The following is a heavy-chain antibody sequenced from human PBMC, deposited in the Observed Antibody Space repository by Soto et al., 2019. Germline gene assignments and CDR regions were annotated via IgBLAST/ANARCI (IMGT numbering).Heavy chain of an antibody. D-gene: IGHD2-2*01. CDR2: IIPITATA. CDR3: ARSQGSSTSLEIYYYYYYGMDV. J-gene: IGHJ6*02. CDR1: GGTFGSYA. V-gene: IGHV1-69*01. Sequence: QVQLVQSGAEVKKPGSSVKVSCKASGGTFGSYAISWVRQAPGQGLEWMGGIIPITATANYAQKFQGRVTITADESTSIASMQLSSLRSEDTAVYYCARSQGSSTSLEIYYYYYYGMDVWGQGITVTVSS.